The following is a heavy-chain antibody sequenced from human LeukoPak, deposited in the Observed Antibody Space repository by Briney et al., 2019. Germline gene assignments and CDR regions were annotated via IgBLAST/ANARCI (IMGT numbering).Heavy chain of an antibody. Sequence: EASVKVSCTASGGTFSSYAITWVRQAPGQGLEWMGRIIPILTKANYAQKFQGRVTITADKSTSTAYMELSSLGSEDTAVYYCARAGDGPLGYFDYWGQGTLVTVSS. CDR3: ARAGDGPLGYFDY. CDR2: IIPILTKA. D-gene: IGHD2-21*01. V-gene: IGHV1-69*04. CDR1: GGTFSSYA. J-gene: IGHJ4*02.